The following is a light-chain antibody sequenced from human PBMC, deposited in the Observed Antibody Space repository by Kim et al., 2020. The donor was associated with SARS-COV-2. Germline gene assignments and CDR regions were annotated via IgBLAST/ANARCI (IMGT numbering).Light chain of an antibody. CDR2: GAS. CDR1: QSVTTSY. V-gene: IGKV3-20*01. J-gene: IGKJ2*01. CDR3: HQYGGF. Sequence: TLSLSPGERATLSCRASQSVTTSYLAWYQHKPGQAPRLLIYGASTRATGIPDRFSGSGSGTDFTLTISGLEPEDFAVYYCHQYGGFFGQGTKLEI.